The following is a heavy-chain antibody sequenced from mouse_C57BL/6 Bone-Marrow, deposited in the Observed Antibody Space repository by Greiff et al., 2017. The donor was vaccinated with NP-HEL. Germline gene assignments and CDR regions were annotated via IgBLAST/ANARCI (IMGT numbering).Heavy chain of an antibody. V-gene: IGHV1-15*01. D-gene: IGHD2-2*01. CDR2: IDPETGGT. J-gene: IGHJ4*01. CDR1: GYTFTDYE. CDR3: TRWGYIYAMDY. Sequence: LVESGAELVRPGASVTLSCKASGYTFTDYEMHWVKQTPVHGLEWIGAIDPETGGTAYNQKFKGKAILTADKSSSTAYMELRSLTSEDSAVYYCTRWGYIYAMDYWGQGTSVTVSS.